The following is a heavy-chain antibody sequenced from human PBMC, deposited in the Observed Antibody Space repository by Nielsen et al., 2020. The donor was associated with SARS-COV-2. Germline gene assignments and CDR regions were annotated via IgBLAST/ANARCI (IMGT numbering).Heavy chain of an antibody. Sequence: GGSLRLSCAASGFTFSSYWMHWVRQAPGKGLVRVSRINSDGSSTSYADSVKGRFTISRDNAKNTLYLQMNSLRAEDTAVYYCAFSGSKGFEYFQHWGQGTLVTVSS. V-gene: IGHV3-74*01. CDR3: AFSGSKGFEYFQH. J-gene: IGHJ1*01. CDR2: INSDGSST. D-gene: IGHD1-26*01. CDR1: GFTFSSYW.